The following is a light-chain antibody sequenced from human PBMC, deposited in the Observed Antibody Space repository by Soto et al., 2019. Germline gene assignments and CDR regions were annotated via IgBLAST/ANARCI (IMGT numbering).Light chain of an antibody. CDR2: SAS. J-gene: IGKJ5*01. CDR1: QSVSKS. Sequence: EIVMTQSPATLSVSPGERATLSCRAIQSVSKSLAWYQQKPGQAPRLLISSASTRATGIPARFSGSGSETEFTLTISSLQSEDFAVYYCQQYNNWPPITFGQGTRLEIK. V-gene: IGKV3-15*01. CDR3: QQYNNWPPIT.